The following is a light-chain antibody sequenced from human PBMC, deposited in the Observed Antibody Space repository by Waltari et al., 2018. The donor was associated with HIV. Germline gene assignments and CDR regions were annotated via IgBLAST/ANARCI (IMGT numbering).Light chain of an antibody. V-gene: IGLV2-8*01. J-gene: IGLJ1*01. CDR2: EVS. Sequence: QSALTQPPSASGSPGQSVTISCTGTSSDVGGYNYVSWYQQHPGKAPKLMIYEVSKRPSGVPDRFSGSKSGNTASLTVSGLQAEDEADYYCSSYASSNQGVFGTGTKVTVL. CDR1: SSDVGGYNY. CDR3: SSYASSNQGV.